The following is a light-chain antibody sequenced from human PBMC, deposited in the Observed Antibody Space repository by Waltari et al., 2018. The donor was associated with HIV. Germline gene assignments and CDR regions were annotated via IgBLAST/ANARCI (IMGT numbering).Light chain of an antibody. CDR2: EVN. Sequence: QSALTQPPSASGSPGQSVTISCTATSSDVEGYNSVSWYQQLPGKAPKLMIFEVNQRPSGVPDRFSGSQSGNTASLTVSGLQPEDEADYYCSSHAGSNLFVVFGGGTKLTVL. V-gene: IGLV2-8*01. CDR3: SSHAGSNLFVV. J-gene: IGLJ2*01. CDR1: SSDVEGYNS.